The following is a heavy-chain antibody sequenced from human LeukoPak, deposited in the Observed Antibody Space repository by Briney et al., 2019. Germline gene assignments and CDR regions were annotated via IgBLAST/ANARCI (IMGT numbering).Heavy chain of an antibody. Sequence: GGSLRLSCAASGFTFSSYAMSWFRQAPGKGLEWVSAISGSGGGTYYADSVKGRFTISRDNSKNTLYLQMNSLRAEDTAVYYCAKSPSHLRLGELSILYYFDYWGQGTLVTVSS. D-gene: IGHD3-16*02. CDR1: GFTFSSYA. J-gene: IGHJ4*02. CDR2: ISGSGGGT. V-gene: IGHV3-23*01. CDR3: AKSPSHLRLGELSILYYFDY.